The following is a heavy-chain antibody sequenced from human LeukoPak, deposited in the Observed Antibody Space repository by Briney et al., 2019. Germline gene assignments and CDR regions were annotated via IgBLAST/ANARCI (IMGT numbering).Heavy chain of an antibody. CDR3: ARDIDCSSTSCYSGYNWFDP. CDR1: GYRLTELS. V-gene: IGHV1-24*01. CDR2: LDLEDGEI. D-gene: IGHD2-2*02. Sequence: ASVKVSCKVSGYRLTELSMHWVRQAPGEGLEWVGGLDLEDGEIVYAQKFQGRVTMTEDTSSDTAYMELSRLRSDDTAVYYCARDIDCSSTSCYSGYNWFDPWGQGTLVTVSS. J-gene: IGHJ5*02.